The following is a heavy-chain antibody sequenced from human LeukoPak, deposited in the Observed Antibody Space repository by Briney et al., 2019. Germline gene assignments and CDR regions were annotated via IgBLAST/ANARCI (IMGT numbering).Heavy chain of an antibody. Sequence: SETLSLTCTVSGDSISRGSYYWDWIRQPPGKGLDWEMSIYSSGSTYYSPSLKSRVTISVETSSNQFSLKLSSVTAADMAVYYCARRGLGATGSDYWGQGTLFTVSS. CDR1: GDSISRGSYY. J-gene: IGHJ4*02. D-gene: IGHD1-26*01. V-gene: IGHV4-39*01. CDR2: IYSSGST. CDR3: ARRGLGATGSDY.